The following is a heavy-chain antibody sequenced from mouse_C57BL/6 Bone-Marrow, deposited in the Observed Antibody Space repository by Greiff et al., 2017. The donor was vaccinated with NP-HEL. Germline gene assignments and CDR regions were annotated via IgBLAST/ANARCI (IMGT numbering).Heavy chain of an antibody. CDR3: TQNYYGSSSYYAMDY. CDR2: IDPENGDT. Sequence: VHVKQSGAELVRPGASVKLSCTASGFNIKDDYMHWVKQRPEQGLEWIGWIDPENGDTEYASKFQGKATITADTSSNTAYLQLSSLTSEDTAVYYCTQNYYGSSSYYAMDYWGQGTSVTVSS. V-gene: IGHV14-4*01. D-gene: IGHD1-1*01. J-gene: IGHJ4*01. CDR1: GFNIKDDY.